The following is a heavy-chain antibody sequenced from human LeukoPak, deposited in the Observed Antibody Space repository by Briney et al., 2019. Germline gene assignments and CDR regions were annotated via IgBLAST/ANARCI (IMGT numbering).Heavy chain of an antibody. CDR2: TSYSEVT. CDR3: ARCPKGVYYYYMDV. CDR1: GGSINNYY. V-gene: IGHV4-59*01. Sequence: SETLSLTCSVSGGSINNYYRSWIRQPPGKGLEWVGYTSYSEVTDYNPSLKSRVTISVDTSKNQFSLKLTSVTAADTAVYYCARCPKGVYYYYMDVWGKGTTVTVS. J-gene: IGHJ6*03.